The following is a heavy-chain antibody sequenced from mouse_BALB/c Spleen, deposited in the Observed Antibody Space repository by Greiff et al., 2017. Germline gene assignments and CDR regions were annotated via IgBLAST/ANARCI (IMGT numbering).Heavy chain of an antibody. CDR1: GFTFSSYG. D-gene: IGHD2-4*01. J-gene: IGHJ2*01. CDR3: ARGAITTRGYYFDY. Sequence: EVQLVESGGGLVQPGGSLKLSCAASGFTFSSYGMSWVRQTPDKRLELVATINSNGGSTYYPDSVKGRFTISRDNAKNTLYLQMSSLKSEDTAMYYCARGAITTRGYYFDYWGQGTTLTVSS. V-gene: IGHV5-6-3*01. CDR2: INSNGGST.